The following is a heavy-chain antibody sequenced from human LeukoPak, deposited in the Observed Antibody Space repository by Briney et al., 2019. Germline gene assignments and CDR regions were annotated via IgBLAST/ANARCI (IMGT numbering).Heavy chain of an antibody. D-gene: IGHD1-26*01. V-gene: IGHV3-7*01. CDR1: GFTFSNYW. CDR3: GRTYSGSYYFNY. J-gene: IGHJ4*02. Sequence: PGGSLRLSCAASGFTFSNYWMTWVRQAPGKGLEWVANIKEDGSEKYYVDSVKGRFTISRDNAKNTLYLQMNSLRPEDTAVYYCGRTYSGSYYFNYWGQGTLVTVSS. CDR2: IKEDGSEK.